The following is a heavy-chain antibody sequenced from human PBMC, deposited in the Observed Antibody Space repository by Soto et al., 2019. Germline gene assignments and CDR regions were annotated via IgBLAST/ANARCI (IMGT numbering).Heavy chain of an antibody. V-gene: IGHV4-59*01. CDR1: GGSISSYY. D-gene: IGHD3-22*01. CDR2: ISDSGST. J-gene: IGHJ6*02. Sequence: SETLSLTCTVSGGSISSYYWSWIRLPPGTGLEWIGHISDSGSTKYNPSLKSRVTISVDKSKNQVPLKLSFVTAADTALYYCARDYYYDSRGYPGAYYYGMDVWGQGTTVTVSS. CDR3: ARDYYYDSRGYPGAYYYGMDV.